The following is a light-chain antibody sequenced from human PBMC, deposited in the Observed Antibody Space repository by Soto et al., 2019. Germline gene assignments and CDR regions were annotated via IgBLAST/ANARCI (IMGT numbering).Light chain of an antibody. J-gene: IGKJ1*01. CDR3: QQSYNSPPQ. Sequence: DIQMTQSPSSLSASVEDRVIITCRASQSISNHLNWYQQKPGKAPKLLIFAASSLQSGVPSRFSGSKSGPDFTLTISSLQPEDFATYYCQQSYNSPPQFGQGTKVDIK. CDR1: QSISNH. V-gene: IGKV1-39*01. CDR2: AAS.